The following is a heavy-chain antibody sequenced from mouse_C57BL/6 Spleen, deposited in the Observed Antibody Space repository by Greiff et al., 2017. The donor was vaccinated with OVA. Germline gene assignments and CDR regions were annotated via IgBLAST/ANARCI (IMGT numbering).Heavy chain of an antibody. CDR1: GYSITSGYY. Sequence: EVKLVESGPGLVKPSQSLSLTCSVTGYSITSGYYWNRIRQFPGNKLEWMGYISYDGSNNYNPSLKNRISITRDTSKNQFFLKLNSVTTEDTATYYCARDDYGQAWFAYWGQGTLVTVSA. D-gene: IGHD1-2*01. J-gene: IGHJ3*01. CDR3: ARDDYGQAWFAY. V-gene: IGHV3-6*01. CDR2: ISYDGSN.